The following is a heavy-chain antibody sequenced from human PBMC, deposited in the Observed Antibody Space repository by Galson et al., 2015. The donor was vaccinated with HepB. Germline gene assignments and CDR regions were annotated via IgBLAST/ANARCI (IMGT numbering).Heavy chain of an antibody. Sequence: LRLSCAASGFTFDDYAMHWVRQAPGKGLEWVSGISWNSGSIGYADSVKGRFTISRDNAKNSLYLQMNSLRAEDTALYYCAKGNRGHYDYVWGSYRSRLGYYYYMDVWGKGTTVTVSS. CDR3: AKGNRGHYDYVWGSYRSRLGYYYYMDV. D-gene: IGHD3-16*02. CDR1: GFTFDDYA. CDR2: ISWNSGSI. J-gene: IGHJ6*03. V-gene: IGHV3-9*01.